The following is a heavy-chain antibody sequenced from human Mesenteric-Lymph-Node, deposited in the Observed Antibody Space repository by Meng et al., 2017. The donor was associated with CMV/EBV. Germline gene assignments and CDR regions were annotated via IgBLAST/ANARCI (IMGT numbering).Heavy chain of an antibody. J-gene: IGHJ4*02. CDR1: GLTFNKYI. D-gene: IGHD3-9*01. CDR2: IYSDETSE. Sequence: GESLKISCAASGLTFNKYIMHWVRQAPGKGPEWLALIYSDETSEYYADSVKGRVTVSRDNSKKMVFLHLSSLRAEDTALYHCVAEGPFPETTDWSAFDSWGRGTLVTVSS. V-gene: IGHV3-30-3*01. CDR3: VAEGPFPETTDWSAFDS.